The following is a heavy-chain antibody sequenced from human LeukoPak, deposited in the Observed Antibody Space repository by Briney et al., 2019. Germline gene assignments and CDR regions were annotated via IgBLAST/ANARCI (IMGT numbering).Heavy chain of an antibody. CDR3: ARKVLRYFDWFPGTYYFDY. J-gene: IGHJ4*02. Sequence: GGSLRLSCAASGFTFSDYYMSWIRQAPGKGLEWVSYISSSGSTIYYADSVKGRFTISRDNAKNSLYLQMNSLRAEDTAVYYCARKVLRYFDWFPGTYYFDYWGQGTLVTVSS. D-gene: IGHD3-9*01. CDR1: GFTFSDYY. V-gene: IGHV3-11*01. CDR2: ISSSGSTI.